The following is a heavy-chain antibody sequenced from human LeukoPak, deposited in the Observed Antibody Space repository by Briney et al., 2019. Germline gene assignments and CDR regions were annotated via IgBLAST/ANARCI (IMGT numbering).Heavy chain of an antibody. Sequence: SETLSLTCAVYGGSFSGYYWSWIRQPPGKGLEWIGEINHSGSTNYNPSLKSRVTISVDTSKNQFSLKLSSVTAADTAVYYCARARRYCSGGSCYSGDYYYGMDVWGQGTTVTVSS. J-gene: IGHJ6*02. V-gene: IGHV4-34*01. CDR3: ARARRYCSGGSCYSGDYYYGMDV. D-gene: IGHD2-15*01. CDR2: INHSGST. CDR1: GGSFSGYY.